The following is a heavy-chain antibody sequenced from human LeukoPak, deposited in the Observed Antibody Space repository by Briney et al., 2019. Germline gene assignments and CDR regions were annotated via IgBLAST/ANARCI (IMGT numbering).Heavy chain of an antibody. V-gene: IGHV3-23*01. J-gene: IGHJ6*03. Sequence: PGGSLRLSCAASGFTFNSFAMNWVRQAPGKGLEWVSSISGSDGGSHYADFVKGRFTISRDNSKNTLHLQMNSLRADDTAVYYCAKNEGWELHQYNLDVWGTGTAVTVSS. CDR1: GFTFNSFA. CDR3: AKNEGWELHQYNLDV. D-gene: IGHD1-26*01. CDR2: ISGSDGGS.